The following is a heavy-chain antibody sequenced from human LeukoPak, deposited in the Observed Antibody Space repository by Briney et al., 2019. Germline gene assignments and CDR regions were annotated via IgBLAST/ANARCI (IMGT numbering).Heavy chain of an antibody. CDR1: GFTFISYW. Sequence: PGGSLRLSCAASGFTFISYWMYWVRQAPGKGLVRVSRINSDGGSTTYAESVKGRFTISRDNAKNTLSLQMNSLRAEDTAVYYCARVTSSRGAIDIWGQGTMVTVSS. D-gene: IGHD6-13*01. CDR2: INSDGGST. J-gene: IGHJ3*02. CDR3: ARVTSSRGAIDI. V-gene: IGHV3-74*01.